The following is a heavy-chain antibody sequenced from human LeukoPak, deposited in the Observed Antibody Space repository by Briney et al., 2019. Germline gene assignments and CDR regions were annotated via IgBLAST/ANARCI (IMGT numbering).Heavy chain of an antibody. J-gene: IGHJ4*02. CDR2: IYYSGST. Sequence: SETLSLTCTVSGATINNYYWSWIRQPPGKGLEWIGYIYYSGSTNYNPSLKSRVTISIDTSKNQFSLKLTSVTPADTAVYFCARGPYSSSWSFDYWGQGLLLTVSS. D-gene: IGHD6-13*01. V-gene: IGHV4-59*01. CDR1: GATINNYY. CDR3: ARGPYSSSWSFDY.